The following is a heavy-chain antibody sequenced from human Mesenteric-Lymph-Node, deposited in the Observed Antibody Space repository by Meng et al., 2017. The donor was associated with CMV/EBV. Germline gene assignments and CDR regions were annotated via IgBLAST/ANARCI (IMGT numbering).Heavy chain of an antibody. CDR1: GFTFSDAW. Sequence: GGSLRLSCAASGFTFSDAWMSWVRQAPGKGLEWVARIKRKTDGGTTDHAAPVKGRFTISRDDSKNTLYLQMNNLKTEDTAVYYCTTDKFKYAPFSSYEFTWGQGAMVTVSS. D-gene: IGHD3-3*01. V-gene: IGHV3-15*01. CDR2: IKRKTDGGTT. J-gene: IGHJ3*01. CDR3: TTDKFKYAPFSSYEFT.